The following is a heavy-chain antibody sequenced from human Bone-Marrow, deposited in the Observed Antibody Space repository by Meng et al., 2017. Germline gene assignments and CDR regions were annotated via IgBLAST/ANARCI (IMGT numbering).Heavy chain of an antibody. CDR1: GYTLTELS. D-gene: IGHD6-13*01. V-gene: IGHV1-24*01. CDR3: ATPDSSSWEYYFDY. J-gene: IGHJ4*02. Sequence: ASVKVSCKVSGYTLTELSMHWVRQAPGKGLEWMGGFDPEDGETICAQKFQGRVTMTEDTSTDTAYMELSSLRSEDTAVYYCATPDSSSWEYYFDYWGQGTLVTVSS. CDR2: FDPEDGET.